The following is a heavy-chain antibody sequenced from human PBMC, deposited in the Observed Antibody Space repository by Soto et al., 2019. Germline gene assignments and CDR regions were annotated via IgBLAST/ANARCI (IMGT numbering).Heavy chain of an antibody. CDR2: TNHSGGT. CDR3: AGTSSDNSGYIWAFEN. D-gene: IGHD3-22*01. J-gene: IGHJ3*02. CDR1: GGSFSGYY. V-gene: IGHV4-34*01. Sequence: SETLSLTCAVYGGSFSGYYWSCFRQPPEKGLEWIGETNHSGGTNYKPSLKSRITISVDTSKKHFSLNLSSVTAADTAVYYFAGTSSDNSGYIWAFENLDQETMETVS.